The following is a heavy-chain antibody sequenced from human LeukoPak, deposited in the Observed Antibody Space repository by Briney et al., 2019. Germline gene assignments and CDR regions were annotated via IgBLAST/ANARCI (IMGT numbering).Heavy chain of an antibody. CDR1: GYTFTSYD. Sequence: GASVKVSCKASGYTFTSYDINWVRQATGQGLEWMGWMNPNSGNTGYAQKFQGRVTITRNTSISTAYMELSSLRSEDTAVYYCATDTAAAGTGHNPFDYWGQGTLVTVSS. J-gene: IGHJ4*02. D-gene: IGHD6-13*01. CDR3: ATDTAAAGTGHNPFDY. V-gene: IGHV1-8*03. CDR2: MNPNSGNT.